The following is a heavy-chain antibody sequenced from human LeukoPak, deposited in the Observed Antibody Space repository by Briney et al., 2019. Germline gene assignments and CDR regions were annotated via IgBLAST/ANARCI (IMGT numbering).Heavy chain of an antibody. V-gene: IGHV3-30*18. CDR3: AEDLTKDSGSYPGY. Sequence: SLRLSCAASGFTFSSYGMHWVRQAPGKGLEWVAVISYDGSNKYYADSVKGGFTIYRDNSKNTLYLKMNSLRAEDTAVYYCAEDLTKDSGSYPGYWGQGTLVTVSS. J-gene: IGHJ4*02. D-gene: IGHD1-26*01. CDR2: ISYDGSNK. CDR1: GFTFSSYG.